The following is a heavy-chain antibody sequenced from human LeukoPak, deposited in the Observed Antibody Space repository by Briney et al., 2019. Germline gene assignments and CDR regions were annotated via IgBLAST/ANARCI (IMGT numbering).Heavy chain of an antibody. D-gene: IGHD2-2*02. Sequence: ASVKVSCKASGYTFTCYGISWVRQAPGQGLEWMGWISAYNGNTNYAQKLQGRVTMTTDTSTSTAYMELRSLRSDDTAVYYCARVDCSSTSCYTGGDWFDPWGQGTLVTVSS. V-gene: IGHV1-18*01. J-gene: IGHJ5*02. CDR1: GYTFTCYG. CDR2: ISAYNGNT. CDR3: ARVDCSSTSCYTGGDWFDP.